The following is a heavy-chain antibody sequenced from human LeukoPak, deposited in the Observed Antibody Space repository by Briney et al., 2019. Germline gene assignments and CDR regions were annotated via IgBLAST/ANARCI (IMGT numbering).Heavy chain of an antibody. CDR3: ARYPSPFGGRFDP. D-gene: IGHD3-10*01. CDR2: IYSSGST. Sequence: SETQSLTCTVSGGSISSYYWNWLRQPAGRGLEWIGRIYSSGSTNYNPSLKSPVTLSVDPSKKQFSLKLSSVNAADTAVDYCARYPSPFGGRFDPWGQGTLVAVSS. J-gene: IGHJ5*02. V-gene: IGHV4-4*07. CDR1: GGSISSYY.